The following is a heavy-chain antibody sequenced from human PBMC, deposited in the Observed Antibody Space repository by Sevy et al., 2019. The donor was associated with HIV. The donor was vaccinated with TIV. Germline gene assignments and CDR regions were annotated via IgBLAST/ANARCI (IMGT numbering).Heavy chain of an antibody. J-gene: IGHJ6*02. CDR1: GFTFFAYT. Sequence: GESLKISCAASGFTFFAYTMHWVRQAPGKGLEWVALISYDINNKCYAASVKGRFTISRDNSKNTLYLQMNSLRPEDTAVYYCARDLASSGNGLDVWGQGTTVTVSS. D-gene: IGHD3-3*02. CDR2: ISYDINNK. CDR3: ARDLASSGNGLDV. V-gene: IGHV3-30-3*01.